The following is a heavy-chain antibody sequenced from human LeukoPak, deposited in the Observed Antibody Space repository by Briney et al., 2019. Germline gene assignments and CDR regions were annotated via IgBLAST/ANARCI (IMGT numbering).Heavy chain of an antibody. V-gene: IGHV3-23*01. D-gene: IGHD3-10*01. CDR1: GFTFSSYA. CDR2: ISGGAGGA. Sequence: GGSLRLSCAASGFTFSSYAMNWGREAPRTGLEWVSSISGGAGGAAYADSVKGRFTMSRDNSKNTLYLQMNRLRAEDTAVYYCAKDGGYGAGSYYPDYWGQGTLVTVSS. CDR3: AKDGGYGAGSYYPDY. J-gene: IGHJ4*02.